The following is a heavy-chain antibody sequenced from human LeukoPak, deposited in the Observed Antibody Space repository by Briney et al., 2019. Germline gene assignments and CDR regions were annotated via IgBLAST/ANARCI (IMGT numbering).Heavy chain of an antibody. CDR1: GFTFSDYY. CDR2: IIGDSVFT. CDR3: ARHSLYSGFFDF. J-gene: IGHJ4*02. V-gene: IGHV3-11*06. D-gene: IGHD5-12*01. Sequence: GGSLRFSCAASGFTFSDYYMAWIRQAPGRAPEWISYIIGDSVFTKYADSVRGRFTISRDNAKSSLYLRMNSLRTEDTAVYYCARHSLYSGFFDFWGQGILVTVSS.